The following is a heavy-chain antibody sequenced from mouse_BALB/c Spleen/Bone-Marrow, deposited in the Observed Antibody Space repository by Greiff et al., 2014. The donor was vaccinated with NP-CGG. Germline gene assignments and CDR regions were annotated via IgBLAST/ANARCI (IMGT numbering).Heavy chain of an antibody. CDR1: GYTFSSYW. Sequence: VKLVESGAELMKPGASVKISCNTSGYTFSSYWIEWVKQRPGHGLEWIGEILPGSGSTNSNEKFKGKATFTADTSSNTAYMQLSSLTSEGSAVYYCARELGLRLAYWGQGTLVTVSA. V-gene: IGHV1-9*01. CDR3: ARELGLRLAY. D-gene: IGHD3-1*01. J-gene: IGHJ3*01. CDR2: ILPGSGST.